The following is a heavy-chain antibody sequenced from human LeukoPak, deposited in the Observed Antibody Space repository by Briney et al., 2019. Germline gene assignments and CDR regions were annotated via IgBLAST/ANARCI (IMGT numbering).Heavy chain of an antibody. V-gene: IGHV3-15*01. CDR3: AAYSNGGKFEH. CDR1: GFIFKNAW. J-gene: IGHJ4*02. Sequence: PGGSLRLSCVASGFIFKNAWMTWVRQGPGKGLEWVARIKPKTGGGTSDYGAPVRGRFVISRDDSNDTLHLQMDNWKTEDTGVYYCAAYSNGGKFEHWGQGTLVSVSS. D-gene: IGHD3-22*01. CDR2: IKPKTGGGTS.